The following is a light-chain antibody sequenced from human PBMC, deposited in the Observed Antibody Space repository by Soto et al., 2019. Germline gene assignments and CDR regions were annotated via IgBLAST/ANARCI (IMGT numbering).Light chain of an antibody. CDR1: QDIRKY. V-gene: IGKV1-33*01. CDR2: GAS. Sequence: DIQMTQSPSSLSASVGDRVTITCQASQDIRKYLNWYQQKPGRAPKLLIDGASNLETGVPSRFSGSGYGTGFTFPLHSLQPEDIATCSRQHYDNLPPFTFGPWTKVAIK. J-gene: IGKJ3*01. CDR3: QHYDNLPPFT.